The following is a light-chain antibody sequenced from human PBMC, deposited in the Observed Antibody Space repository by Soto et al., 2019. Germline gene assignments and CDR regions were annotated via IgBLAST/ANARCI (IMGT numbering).Light chain of an antibody. CDR2: AAS. V-gene: IGKV1-27*01. J-gene: IGKJ3*01. CDR3: QKYSSVPV. Sequence: DIQMTQSPTSLSASVGDRVTITCRARQGIRNFVAWYQQKPGKAPKLLIYAASTLQSGVPSRFSGSGSGTDFTLTINSLQPEYVATYSCQKYSSVPVFGPGTKVEIK. CDR1: QGIRNF.